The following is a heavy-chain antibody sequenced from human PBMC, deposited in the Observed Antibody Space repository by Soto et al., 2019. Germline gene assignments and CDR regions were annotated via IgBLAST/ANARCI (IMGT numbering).Heavy chain of an antibody. CDR2: ISYDGSNK. CDR1: GFTFSSYG. D-gene: IGHD1-26*01. J-gene: IGHJ4*02. V-gene: IGHV3-30*03. CDR3: ARDCIWRGSYFGGADY. Sequence: GGSLRLSCAASGFTFSSYGMHWVRQAPGKGLEWVAVISYDGSNKYYADSVKGRFTISRDNSKNTLYLQMNSLRAEDTAVYYCARDCIWRGSYFGGADYWGQGTLVTVSS.